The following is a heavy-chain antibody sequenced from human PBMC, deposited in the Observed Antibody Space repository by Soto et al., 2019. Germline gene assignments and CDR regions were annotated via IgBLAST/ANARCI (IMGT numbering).Heavy chain of an antibody. Sequence: GGSLILSWAASGFTFSNYGMHWGRPTPGKGLEWVALILYDGSNEYYADSVKGRFTISRDTSKHQFSLQLNSVTPEDTAVYYCAGSFSGRGGMDVWGQGTSVTVSS. CDR2: ILYDGSNE. V-gene: IGHV3-30*03. CDR1: GFTFSNYG. J-gene: IGHJ6*02. D-gene: IGHD3-10*01. CDR3: AGSFSGRGGMDV.